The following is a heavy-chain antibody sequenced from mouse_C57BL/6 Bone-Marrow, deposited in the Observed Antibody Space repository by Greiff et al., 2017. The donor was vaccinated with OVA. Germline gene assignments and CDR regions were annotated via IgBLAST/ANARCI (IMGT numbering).Heavy chain of an antibody. J-gene: IGHJ4*01. D-gene: IGHD1-1*01. CDR3: ASSSSHCAMDY. CDR1: GYTFTSYW. V-gene: IGHV1-53*01. CDR2: INPSNGGT. Sequence: VQLQQPGPELVKPGASVKLSCKASGYTFTSYWMHWVKQRPGQGLEWIGNINPSNGGTNYNEKFKSKATLTVDKSSSTAYMQRSSLTSEDSADYYCASSSSHCAMDYWGQGTSVTVSS.